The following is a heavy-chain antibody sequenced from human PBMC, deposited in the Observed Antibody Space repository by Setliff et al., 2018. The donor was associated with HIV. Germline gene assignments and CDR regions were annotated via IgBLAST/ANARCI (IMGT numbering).Heavy chain of an antibody. V-gene: IGHV4-34*01. CDR3: ARAEAGAFDI. CDR2: INHSGST. J-gene: IGHJ3*02. D-gene: IGHD6-19*01. Sequence: SETLSLTCAVYGGSFSAYYWSWIRQPPGKGLEWIGEINHSGSTAYNPSLKSRVTASVDTSKNQFSLKLRSVAAADTAVYFCARAEAGAFDIWGPGTMVTVSS. CDR1: GGSFSAYY.